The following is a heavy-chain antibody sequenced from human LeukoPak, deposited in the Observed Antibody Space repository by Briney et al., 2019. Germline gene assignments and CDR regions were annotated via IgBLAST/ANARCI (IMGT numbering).Heavy chain of an antibody. V-gene: IGHV1-2*02. Sequence: ASVKVSCKASRYTFTGYYIHWVRQAPGQGLEWMGWINPNSGGTNYAQEFQGRVSMTRDTSISTAYMELSRLRSDDTAVYYCARDWRWQQLSQFDYWGQGTLVSVSS. CDR2: INPNSGGT. CDR3: ARDWRWQQLSQFDY. J-gene: IGHJ4*02. D-gene: IGHD5-24*01. CDR1: RYTFTGYY.